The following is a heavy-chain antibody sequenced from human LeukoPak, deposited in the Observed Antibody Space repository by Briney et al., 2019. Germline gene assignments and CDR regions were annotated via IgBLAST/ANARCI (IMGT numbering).Heavy chain of an antibody. CDR3: AKEGNYYDSSGYYRSYYFDY. V-gene: IGHV3-30*18. J-gene: IGHJ4*02. CDR2: ISYDGSNK. CDR1: GFTFSSYA. Sequence: GGSLRLSCAAAGFTFSSYAMHWLRQAPVKGLEWVAVISYDGSNKYYADSVKGRFTISRDNSKNTLDLQMNSLRAEDTAVYYCAKEGNYYDSSGYYRSYYFDYWGQGTLVTVSS. D-gene: IGHD3-22*01.